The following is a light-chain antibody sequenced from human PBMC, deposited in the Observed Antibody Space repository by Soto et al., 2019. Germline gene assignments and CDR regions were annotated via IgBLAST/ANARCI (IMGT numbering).Light chain of an antibody. CDR2: AAS. Sequence: DIQLTQSPSFLSASVGDRVTITCRASQGISSYLAWFQQKPGKAAKVLIYAASILQGGVPSRFSGSGSGTEFTLTISSLQPEDFATYYCQQLNSYPLTFGGGTKVEIK. V-gene: IGKV1-9*01. J-gene: IGKJ4*01. CDR1: QGISSY. CDR3: QQLNSYPLT.